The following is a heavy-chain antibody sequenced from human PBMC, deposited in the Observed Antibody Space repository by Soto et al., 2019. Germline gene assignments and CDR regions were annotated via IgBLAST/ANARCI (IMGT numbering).Heavy chain of an antibody. CDR2: ISYDGSNK. D-gene: IGHD6-13*01. CDR3: AKAKPSIAAAFDY. CDR1: GFTFSSYG. V-gene: IGHV3-30*18. Sequence: GGSLRLSCAASGFTFSSYGMHWVRQAPGKGLEWVAVISYDGSNKYYADSVKGRFTISRDNSKNTLYLQMNSLRAEDTAVYYCAKAKPSIAAAFDYWGQGTLVTVSS. J-gene: IGHJ4*02.